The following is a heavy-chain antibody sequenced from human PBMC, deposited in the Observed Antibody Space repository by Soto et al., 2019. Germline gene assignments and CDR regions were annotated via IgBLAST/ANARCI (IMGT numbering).Heavy chain of an antibody. Sequence: EVPLVESGGGLVQPGGSLRLSRVASGFTFNYYWMHWVRQAPGKGLVWVSRIQSDGSSPDYVDSVKGRFTISRDNAKNPLYLQMNNLRAEATAVYYCARGADPDYWGQGTLVTVSS. CDR3: ARGADPDY. CDR2: IQSDGSSP. CDR1: GFTFNYYW. V-gene: IGHV3-74*01. J-gene: IGHJ4*02.